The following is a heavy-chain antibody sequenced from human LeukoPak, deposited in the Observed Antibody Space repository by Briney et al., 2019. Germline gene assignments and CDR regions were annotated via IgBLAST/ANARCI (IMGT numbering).Heavy chain of an antibody. V-gene: IGHV1-18*01. J-gene: IGHJ4*02. D-gene: IGHD1-26*01. CDR2: ISAYNNNT. Sequence: ASVKVSCTASGYTFTNYGINWVRQAPGQGLEWMGWISAYNNNTNYAQKFQGRVTMTTDTSTSTAYMELRSLRSDDTAVYYCARDLDQYSGRFGGFGHDFWGQGTLVTVSS. CDR3: ARDLDQYSGRFGGFGHDF. CDR1: GYTFTNYG.